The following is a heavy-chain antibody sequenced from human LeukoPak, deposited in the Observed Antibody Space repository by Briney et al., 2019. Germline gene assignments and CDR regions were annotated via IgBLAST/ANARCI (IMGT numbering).Heavy chain of an antibody. CDR3: ARSIAVAGIYYFDY. D-gene: IGHD6-19*01. J-gene: IGHJ4*02. V-gene: IGHV1-69*04. CDR2: IIPILGIA. CDR1: GGTFSSYA. Sequence: SVKVSCKASGGTFSSYAISWVRQAPGQGLEWMGRIIPILGIANYAQKFQGRVTITADKSTSTAYMELSSLRSEDTAVYYCARSIAVAGIYYFDYWGQGTLVTVSS.